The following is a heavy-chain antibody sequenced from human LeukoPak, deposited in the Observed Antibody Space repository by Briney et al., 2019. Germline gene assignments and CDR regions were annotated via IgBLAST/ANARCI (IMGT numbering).Heavy chain of an antibody. CDR1: GESISSGTW. CDR3: ARVYYDSSGYYPFDY. CDR2: IYYSGST. J-gene: IGHJ4*02. V-gene: IGHV4-4*02. Sequence: SETLSLTCAVSGESISSGTWWNWVRQPPGKGLEWIGYIYYSGSTNYNPSLKSRVTISVDTSKNQFSLKLSSVTAADTAVCYCARVYYDSSGYYPFDYWGQGTLVTVSS. D-gene: IGHD3-22*01.